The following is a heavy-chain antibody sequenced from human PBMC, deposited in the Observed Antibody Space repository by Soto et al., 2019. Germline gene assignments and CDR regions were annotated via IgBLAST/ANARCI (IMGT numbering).Heavy chain of an antibody. Sequence: GGSLRLSCAASGFTVSSYTMNWVRQAPGKGLEWVSSISSSSSYIYYADSVKGRFTISRDNAKNPLYLQMNSLRAEDTAVYYCARDGFYGSGSYPYFDYWGQGTLVTVSS. V-gene: IGHV3-21*01. CDR3: ARDGFYGSGSYPYFDY. CDR2: ISSSSSYI. J-gene: IGHJ4*02. CDR1: GFTVSSYT. D-gene: IGHD3-10*01.